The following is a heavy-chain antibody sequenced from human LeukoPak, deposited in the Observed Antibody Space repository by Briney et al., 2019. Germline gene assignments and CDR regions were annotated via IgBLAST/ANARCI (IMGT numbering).Heavy chain of an antibody. V-gene: IGHV3-11*01. D-gene: IGHD2-21*02. CDR2: ISAGGSII. J-gene: IGHJ4*02. CDR3: ARDLAGDIDY. CDR1: GFSFSDYY. Sequence: GGSLRLSCAASGFSFSDYYMSWIRQAPGKGLEWVSYISAGGSIIYYSDSVKGRFTISRDNAKNSLYLQMNTLRAEDTAVYYCARDLAGDIDYWGQGTLVTVSS.